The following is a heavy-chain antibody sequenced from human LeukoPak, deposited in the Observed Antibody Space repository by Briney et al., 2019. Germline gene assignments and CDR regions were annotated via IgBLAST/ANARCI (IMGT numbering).Heavy chain of an antibody. CDR1: GVSFSGYY. CDR2: INHSGST. J-gene: IGHJ4*02. CDR3: ARDKRPNHYYDIGSHFDY. V-gene: IGHV4-34*01. D-gene: IGHD3-22*01. Sequence: PSETLSLTCAVYGVSFSGYYWSWLRQPPGKGLKGFGDINHSGSTNYNPSLKSRATISVDTSKNQFSLKLSSVTAADTAVYYCARDKRPNHYYDIGSHFDYWGQGTLVTVSS.